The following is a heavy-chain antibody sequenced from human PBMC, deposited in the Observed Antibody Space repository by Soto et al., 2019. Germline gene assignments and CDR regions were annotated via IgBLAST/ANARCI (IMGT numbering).Heavy chain of an antibody. J-gene: IGHJ4*02. Sequence: GGSLRLSCATSGFTFSGAALHWVRQAPGKGLGWNGRIRSKANGYATAYAASVKGRLTISRDDSRNTAFLQVNSLITEDTAVYYCTKVDAVTALDSWGQGALVTVSS. CDR1: GFTFSGAA. V-gene: IGHV3-73*01. CDR3: TKVDAVTALDS. CDR2: IRSKANGYAT. D-gene: IGHD2-21*02.